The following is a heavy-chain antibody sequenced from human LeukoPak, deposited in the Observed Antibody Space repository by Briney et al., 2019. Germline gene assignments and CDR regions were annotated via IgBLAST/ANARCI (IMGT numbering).Heavy chain of an antibody. CDR3: ARSDQNRGDYFDY. CDR2: MNPNSGNT. D-gene: IGHD1-14*01. J-gene: IGHJ4*02. V-gene: IGHV1-8*01. Sequence: ASVKVSCKAFGYTFTSYDINWVRQATGQGLEWMGWMNPNSGNTSYAQKFQGRVTMTRDTSTSTVYMELSSLRSEDTAVYYCARSDQNRGDYFDYWGQGTLVTVSS. CDR1: GYTFTSYD.